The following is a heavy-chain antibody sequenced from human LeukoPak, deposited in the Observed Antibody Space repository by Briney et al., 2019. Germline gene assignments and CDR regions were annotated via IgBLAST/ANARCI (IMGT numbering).Heavy chain of an antibody. CDR1: SGSIGSSSNY. V-gene: IGHV4-39*01. J-gene: IGHJ4*02. Sequence: SETLSLTCTVSSGSIGSSSNYWGWIRQAPGKGLEWIGNVYYSGSTFYNPSLKSRVTISVDTSKNQFSLKLRSVTAADTAVYYCARHEEEDGYNAKTPDYWGQGTLVTVSS. CDR2: VYYSGST. CDR3: ARHEEEDGYNAKTPDY. D-gene: IGHD5-24*01.